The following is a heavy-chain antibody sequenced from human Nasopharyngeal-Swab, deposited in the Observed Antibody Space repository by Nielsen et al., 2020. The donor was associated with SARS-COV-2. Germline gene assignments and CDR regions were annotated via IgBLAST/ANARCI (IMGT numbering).Heavy chain of an antibody. V-gene: IGHV3-53*01. J-gene: IGHJ2*01. CDR3: ATPQALSIAAGFDL. Sequence: GSLKISCAASGFTVSSNYMSWVRQAPGKGLEWVSVIYSGGSTYYADSVKGRFTISRDNSKNTLYLQMNSLRAEDTAVYYCATPQALSIAAGFDLWGRGTLVTVSS. CDR2: IYSGGST. CDR1: GFTVSSNY. D-gene: IGHD6-6*01.